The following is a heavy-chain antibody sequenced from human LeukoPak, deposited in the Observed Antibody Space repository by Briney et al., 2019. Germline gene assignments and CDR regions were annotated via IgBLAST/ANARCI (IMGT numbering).Heavy chain of an antibody. J-gene: IGHJ4*02. CDR3: ARGHLYDYVWGTILDY. D-gene: IGHD3-16*01. CDR1: GYTFTSYG. V-gene: IGHV7-4-1*02. Sequence: ASVKVSCKASGYTFTSYGISWVRQAPGQGLEWMGWINTNTGNPTYAQGFTGRFVFSLDTSVSTAYLQISSLKAEDTAVYYCARGHLYDYVWGTILDYWGQGTLVTVSS. CDR2: INTNTGNP.